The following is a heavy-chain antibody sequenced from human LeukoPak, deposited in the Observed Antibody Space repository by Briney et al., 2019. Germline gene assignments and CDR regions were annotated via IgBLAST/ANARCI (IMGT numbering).Heavy chain of an antibody. CDR1: GGSISSYY. V-gene: IGHV4-4*09. D-gene: IGHD6-13*01. CDR3: ARSYSSSWSDAFDI. CDR2: IYTSGST. J-gene: IGHJ3*02. Sequence: PSETLSLTCTVSGGSISSYYWSWIRQPPGEGLEWIWYIYTSGSTNYNPSLKSRVTISVDTSMNQFSLKLSSVTAADTAVYYCARSYSSSWSDAFDIWGQGTMVTVSS.